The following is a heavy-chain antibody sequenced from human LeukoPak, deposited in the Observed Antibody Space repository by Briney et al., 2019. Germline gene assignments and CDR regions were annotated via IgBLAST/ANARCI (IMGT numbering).Heavy chain of an antibody. V-gene: IGHV4-59*11. CDR3: ARDQGYYYDSSGYYPSGWFDP. J-gene: IGHJ5*02. Sequence: SETLSLTCTVSGASISNQYWSWIRQPPGKGLEWIGCVYYSGSTNYNPSLTSRVTISVDTSKNHFSLKLNSVTAADTALYYCARDQGYYYDSSGYYPSGWFDPWGQGTLVTVSS. CDR2: VYYSGST. CDR1: GASISNQY. D-gene: IGHD3-22*01.